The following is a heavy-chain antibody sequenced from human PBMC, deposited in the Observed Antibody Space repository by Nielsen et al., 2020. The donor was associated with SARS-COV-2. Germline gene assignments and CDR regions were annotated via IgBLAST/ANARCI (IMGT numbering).Heavy chain of an antibody. J-gene: IGHJ6*03. CDR2: TYYRSKWYN. D-gene: IGHD4-17*01. V-gene: IGHV6-1*01. Sequence: WIRQSPSRGLEWLGRTYYRSKWYNDYAVSVKSRITINPDTSKNQFSLHLNSVTPEDTAVYYCARARGAYGDYYYYYYTDVWGKGTTVTVCS. CDR3: ARARGAYGDYYYYYYTDV.